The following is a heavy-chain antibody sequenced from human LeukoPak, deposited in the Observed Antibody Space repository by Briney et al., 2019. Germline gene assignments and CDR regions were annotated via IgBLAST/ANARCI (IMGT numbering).Heavy chain of an antibody. CDR1: GYSFTSYW. V-gene: IGHV5-51*01. J-gene: IGHJ6*02. D-gene: IGHD2-2*01. CDR2: IYPGDSDT. Sequence: GEPLKISCKGSGYSFTSYWIGWVRQMPGKGLEWMGIIYPGDSDTRYSPSFQGQVTISADKSISTAYLQWSSLKASDTAMYYCARHGDRYCSSTSCSRRGMDVWGQGTTVTVSS. CDR3: ARHGDRYCSSTSCSRRGMDV.